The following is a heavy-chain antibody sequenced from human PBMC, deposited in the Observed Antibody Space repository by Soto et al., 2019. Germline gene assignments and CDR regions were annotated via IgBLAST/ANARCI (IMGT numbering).Heavy chain of an antibody. CDR2: IYYSGNT. Sequence: QLQLQESGPGLVKPSETLSLTCTVSGGSISSGTYYWGWIRQPPGKGLEWMGTIYYSGNTFYNPSLKRRVTLSAETSMIESSLNRNSVTAADTAVYYCASQAAVSTRGGACYFDYWCQGTRVTVSS. CDR3: ASQAAVSTRGGACYFDY. D-gene: IGHD6-13*01. J-gene: IGHJ4*02. V-gene: IGHV4-39*01. CDR1: GGSISSGTYY.